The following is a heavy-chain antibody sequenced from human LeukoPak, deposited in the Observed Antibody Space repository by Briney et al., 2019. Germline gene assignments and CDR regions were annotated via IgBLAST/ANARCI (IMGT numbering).Heavy chain of an antibody. Sequence: PGGSLRLSCAASGFTFSNAWMSWVRQAPGKGLEWVCRIKSKTDGGTTDYAARVKGRFTISRDDSKNTLYLQMNSLKTEDTAVYYCTTTTSSGAWGQGTLVTVSS. CDR1: GFTFSNAW. CDR3: TTTTSSGA. CDR2: IKSKTDGGTT. D-gene: IGHD3-22*01. J-gene: IGHJ4*02. V-gene: IGHV3-15*01.